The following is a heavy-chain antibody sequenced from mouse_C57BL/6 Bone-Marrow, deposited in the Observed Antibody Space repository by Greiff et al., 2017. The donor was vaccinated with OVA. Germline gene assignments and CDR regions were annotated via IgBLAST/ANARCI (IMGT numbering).Heavy chain of an antibody. CDR2: IYPGSAST. D-gene: IGHD2-1*01. CDR1: GYTFTSYW. J-gene: IGHJ1*03. CDR3: AGGVYFYWYFDV. V-gene: IGHV1-55*01. Sequence: QVQLQQPGAELVKPGASVKMSCKASGYTFTSYWITWVKQRPGQGLEWIGDIYPGSASTNYNEKFKSKATLTVDTSSSTAYMQLSSLTSEDSAVYYCAGGVYFYWYFDVWGTGTTVTVSS.